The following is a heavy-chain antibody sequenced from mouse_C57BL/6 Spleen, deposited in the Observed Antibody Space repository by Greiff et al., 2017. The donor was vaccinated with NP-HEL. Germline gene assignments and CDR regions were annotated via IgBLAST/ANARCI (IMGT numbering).Heavy chain of an antibody. J-gene: IGHJ2*01. Sequence: QVQLQQSGPELVKPGASVKISCKASGYSFTSYYIHWVKQRPGQGLEWIGWIYPGSGNTKYNEKFKGKATLTADTSSSTAYMQLSSLTSEDSAVYYCARRYYGYDDGYYFDYWGQGTTLTVSS. CDR1: GYSFTSYY. CDR2: IYPGSGNT. CDR3: ARRYYGYDDGYYFDY. D-gene: IGHD2-2*01. V-gene: IGHV1-66*01.